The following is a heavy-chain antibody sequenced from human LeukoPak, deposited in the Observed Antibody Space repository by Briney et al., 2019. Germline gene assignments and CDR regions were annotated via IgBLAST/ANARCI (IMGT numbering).Heavy chain of an antibody. V-gene: IGHV4-59*01. CDR1: GGSISSYY. CDR3: ASFCSGGSCSFDY. J-gene: IGHJ4*02. D-gene: IGHD2-15*01. Sequence: SETLSLTCTVSGGSISSYYWSWIRQPPGKGLEWIGYIYYSGSTNYNPSLKSRVTISVDTSKNQFSLKLSSVTAADTAVYYCASFCSGGSCSFDYWGQGTLVTVSS. CDR2: IYYSGST.